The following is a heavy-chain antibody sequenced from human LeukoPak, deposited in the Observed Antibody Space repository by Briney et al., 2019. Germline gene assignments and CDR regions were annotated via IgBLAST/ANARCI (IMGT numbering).Heavy chain of an antibody. Sequence: SQTLSLTCTVSGGSISSGDYYWSWIRQPPGKGLEWIGYIYYSGSTYYNPSLKTRVTISVDTSKNQFSLKLSSVTAADTAVDYCARGSMEARDSDYWGQGTLVTVSS. CDR1: GGSISSGDYY. V-gene: IGHV4-30-4*01. CDR2: IYYSGST. J-gene: IGHJ4*02. D-gene: IGHD1-1*01. CDR3: ARGSMEARDSDY.